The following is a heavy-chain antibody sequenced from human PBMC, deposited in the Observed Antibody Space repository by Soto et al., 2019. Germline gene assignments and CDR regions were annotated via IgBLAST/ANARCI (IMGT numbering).Heavy chain of an antibody. D-gene: IGHD4-17*01. CDR2: ISSSSSYI. J-gene: IGHJ3*02. Sequence: GGSLRLSCAASGFTFSSYSMNWVRQAPGKGLEWVSSISSSSSYIYYADSVKGRFTISRDNAKNSLYLQMNSLRAEDTAVYYCARETTVAYAFDIWGQGTMVTVSS. CDR1: GFTFSSYS. V-gene: IGHV3-21*01. CDR3: ARETTVAYAFDI.